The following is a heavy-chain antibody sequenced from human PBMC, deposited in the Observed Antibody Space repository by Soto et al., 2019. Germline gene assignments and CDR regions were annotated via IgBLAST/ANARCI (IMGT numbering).Heavy chain of an antibody. Sequence: SETLSLTCTVSGGSISSYYWSWIRQPPGKGLEWIGYIYYSGSTNYNPSLKSRVTISVDTSKNQFSLKLSSVTAADTAVYYCARQNYDFWSGSNQYYFDYWGQGTLVTVSS. CDR2: IYYSGST. J-gene: IGHJ4*02. CDR1: GGSISSYY. CDR3: ARQNYDFWSGSNQYYFDY. D-gene: IGHD3-3*01. V-gene: IGHV4-59*08.